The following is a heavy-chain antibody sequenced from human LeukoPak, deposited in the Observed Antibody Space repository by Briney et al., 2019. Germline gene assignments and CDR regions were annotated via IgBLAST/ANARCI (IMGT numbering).Heavy chain of an antibody. V-gene: IGHV3-20*04. CDR1: GFTFDNYG. D-gene: IGHD2-15*01. CDR3: AKAPVTTCSGAYCYPFDY. Sequence: GGSLRLSCAASGFTFDNYGMSWVRQAPGKGLEWVSGINWNGGSTGYADSVKGRFTISRDNSKNTLYLQMNSLRAEDTAVYYCAKAPVTTCSGAYCYPFDYWGQGTLVTVSS. CDR2: INWNGGST. J-gene: IGHJ4*02.